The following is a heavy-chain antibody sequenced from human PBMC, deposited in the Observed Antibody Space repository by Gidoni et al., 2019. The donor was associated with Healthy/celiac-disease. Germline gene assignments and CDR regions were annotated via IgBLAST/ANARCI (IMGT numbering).Heavy chain of an antibody. J-gene: IGHJ5*02. CDR1: GFTFSSYP. CDR2: ISGSGCRT. V-gene: IGHV3-23*01. Sequence: EVQLLESGGGLVQPGGSLRLSCAASGFTFSSYPISWVRQAPGKGLEWVSAISGSGCRTYYADSVKGRFTISRDNSKNTLYLQMNSLRAEDTAVYYCAKDGKVTYYYGSGRALAPNWFDPWGQGTLVTVSS. D-gene: IGHD3-10*01. CDR3: AKDGKVTYYYGSGRALAPNWFDP.